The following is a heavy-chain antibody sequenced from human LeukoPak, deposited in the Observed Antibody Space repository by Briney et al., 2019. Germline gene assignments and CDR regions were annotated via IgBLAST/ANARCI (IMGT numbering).Heavy chain of an antibody. D-gene: IGHD6-19*01. CDR1: GFTFSSYG. Sequence: GGSLRLSCAASGFTFSSYGMHWVRQAPGKGLEWVALIWYDGSKKYYADSVKGRFTISRDDSKNTLYLQINSLRAEDTAVYYCARDPGVAGNYYFDSWGQGTLVTVSS. V-gene: IGHV3-33*08. CDR2: IWYDGSKK. J-gene: IGHJ4*02. CDR3: ARDPGVAGNYYFDS.